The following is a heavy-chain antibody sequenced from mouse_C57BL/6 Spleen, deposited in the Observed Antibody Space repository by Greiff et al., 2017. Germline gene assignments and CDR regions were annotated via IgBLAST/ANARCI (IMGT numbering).Heavy chain of an antibody. CDR3: ARHEGYFDV. CDR2: ISNGGGST. V-gene: IGHV5-12*01. J-gene: IGHJ1*03. Sequence: VQRVESGGGLVQPGGSLKLSCAASGFTFSDYYMYWVRPTPEKRLEWVAYISNGGGSTYYPDTVKGRFTISRENAKNTLYLQMGRLKSEDTAMYYCARHEGYFDVWGTGTTVTVSS. CDR1: GFTFSDYY.